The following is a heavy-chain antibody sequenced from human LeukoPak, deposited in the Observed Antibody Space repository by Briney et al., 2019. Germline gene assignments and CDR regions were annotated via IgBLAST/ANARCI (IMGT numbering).Heavy chain of an antibody. CDR1: GFTFSTYY. J-gene: IGHJ4*02. D-gene: IGHD3-22*01. CDR3: VVTTRSMSFDF. V-gene: IGHV3-7*05. Sequence: PGGSLRLSCAASGFTFSTYYMFWVRQAPGKGLEWVASIDQDGSGRDYVDSVKGRFTISRDNAKNSLYLQMSSLSAEDTAVYYCVVTTRSMSFDFWGQGTLVTVSS. CDR2: IDQDGSGR.